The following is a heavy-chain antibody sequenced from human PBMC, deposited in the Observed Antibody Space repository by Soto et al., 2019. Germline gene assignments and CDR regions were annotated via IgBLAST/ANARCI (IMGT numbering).Heavy chain of an antibody. J-gene: IGHJ4*02. CDR1: GFTFSSYA. CDR2: ISYDGSNK. CDR3: ASPSGSLGYCSSTSCYNFDY. V-gene: IGHV3-30-3*01. Sequence: GGSLRLSCAASGFTFSSYAMHWVRQAPGKGLEWVAVISYDGSNKYYADSVKGRFTISRDNSKNTLYLQMNSLRAEDTAVYYCASPSGSLGYCSSTSCYNFDYWGQGXLVTVPS. D-gene: IGHD2-2*01.